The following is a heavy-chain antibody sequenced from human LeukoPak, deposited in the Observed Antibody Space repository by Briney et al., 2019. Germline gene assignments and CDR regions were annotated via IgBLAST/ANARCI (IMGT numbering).Heavy chain of an antibody. J-gene: IGHJ4*02. V-gene: IGHV4-4*08. CDR1: GGSISDYY. D-gene: IGHD2-2*01. CDR2: IYTGGNT. CDR3: ATLKCSRTSCNVDY. Sequence: SETLSPTCTVSGGSISDYYWSGIQQPPGKGLEWIGYIYTGGNTNYYPSLRSRVTIFGDTSKRQFFLMLSSVTAADTAVYYCATLKCSRTSCNVDYWGQGALVTVSS.